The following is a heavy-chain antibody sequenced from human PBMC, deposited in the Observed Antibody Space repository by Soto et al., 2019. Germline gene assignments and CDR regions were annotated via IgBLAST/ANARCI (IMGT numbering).Heavy chain of an antibody. D-gene: IGHD6-19*01. Sequence: EVQLVESGGGMVQPGGSLRVSCAASGFTLSSYSMHWVRQAPGKGLEWVSYISGSGGTIYYADSVKGRFTISRDNAMNSLSVQMNSLRDEDTAVYFCARETGLRSSGWSYYFDFWGQGTRVTVSS. CDR1: GFTLSSYS. J-gene: IGHJ4*02. V-gene: IGHV3-48*02. CDR3: ARETGLRSSGWSYYFDF. CDR2: ISGSGGTI.